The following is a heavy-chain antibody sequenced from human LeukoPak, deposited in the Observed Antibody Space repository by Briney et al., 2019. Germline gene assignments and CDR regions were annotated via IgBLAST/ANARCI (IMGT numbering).Heavy chain of an antibody. CDR1: GGSISSYY. CDR2: INTSGST. D-gene: IGHD1-1*01. CDR3: ARVGRSRNENWFDP. Sequence: SETLSLTCTVSGGSISSYYWSWIRQPAGKGLEWIGRINTSGSTNYNPSLKSRVTMSVDTSKNQFSLKLSSVTAADTAVYYCARVGRSRNENWFDPWGQGTLVTVSS. V-gene: IGHV4-4*07. J-gene: IGHJ5*02.